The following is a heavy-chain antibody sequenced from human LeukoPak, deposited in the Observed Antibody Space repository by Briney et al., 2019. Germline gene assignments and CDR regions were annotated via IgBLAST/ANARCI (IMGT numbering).Heavy chain of an antibody. CDR3: ARHWETSSWYVDY. CDR1: GGSITHYY. Sequence: PSETLSLTCTVSGGSITHYYWSWIRQPPGKGLEWIGYIFYSGNTNYNPSLKSRVTISVDMSKNQFSLKLSSMTASDTAVYFCARHWETSSWYVDYWGQGTLVTVSS. V-gene: IGHV4-59*08. D-gene: IGHD6-13*01. CDR2: IFYSGNT. J-gene: IGHJ4*02.